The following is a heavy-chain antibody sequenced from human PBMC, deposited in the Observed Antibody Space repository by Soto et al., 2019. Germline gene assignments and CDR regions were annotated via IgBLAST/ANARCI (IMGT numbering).Heavy chain of an antibody. CDR2: ISYDGSNK. V-gene: IGHV3-30-3*01. D-gene: IGHD2-15*01. Sequence: GGSLRLSCAASGFTFSSYAMHWVRQAPGKGLEWVAVISYDGSNKYYADSVKGRFTISRDNSKNTLYLQMNSLRAEDTAVYYCARVSYCSGGSCYSLQFDYWGQGTLVTVSS. CDR1: GFTFSSYA. J-gene: IGHJ4*02. CDR3: ARVSYCSGGSCYSLQFDY.